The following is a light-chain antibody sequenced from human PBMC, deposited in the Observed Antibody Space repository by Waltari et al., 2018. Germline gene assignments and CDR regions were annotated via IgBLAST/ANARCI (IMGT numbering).Light chain of an antibody. CDR3: QQYYDWRRVT. J-gene: IGKJ5*01. CDR1: QSVSGN. V-gene: IGKV3D-15*01. Sequence: EIMMTHSPATLSVSPGERVTLSCRASQSVSGNLAWYQQKPGQAPRLLIYGASTRATGIPARFSGSASGTEFTLTISSLQSEDSAVYYCQQYYDWRRVTFGQGTRLEIK. CDR2: GAS.